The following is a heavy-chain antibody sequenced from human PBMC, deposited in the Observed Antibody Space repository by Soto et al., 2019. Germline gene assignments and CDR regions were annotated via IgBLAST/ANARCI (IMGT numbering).Heavy chain of an antibody. CDR3: ARDFTVTTMGFDY. CDR2: INPNGGDT. J-gene: IGHJ4*02. D-gene: IGHD4-17*01. CDR1: GHTLADHY. Sequence: QVQLVQSGAEVKKPGASVTVSCKASGHTLADHYLHWVRQAPGQGLEGMGGINPNGGDTNYAQNFQGRVTMTRATSMTTAYMELSRRRADDTAVYYCARDFTVTTMGFDYWGQGTLVTVSS. V-gene: IGHV1-2*02.